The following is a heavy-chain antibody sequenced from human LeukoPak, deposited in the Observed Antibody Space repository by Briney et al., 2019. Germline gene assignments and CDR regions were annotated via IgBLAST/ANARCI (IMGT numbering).Heavy chain of an antibody. CDR3: ARVGYDSSGYWS. D-gene: IGHD3-22*01. J-gene: IGHJ4*02. Sequence: ASVKVSCKASGYIFTGYYLHWVRQAPGQGLEWMGWINPDSGDTNFAQNFQGRVSMTRDTSISTAYMELSRLRSEDTAVYYCARVGYDSSGYWSWGQGTLVTVSS. V-gene: IGHV1-2*02. CDR2: INPDSGDT. CDR1: GYIFTGYY.